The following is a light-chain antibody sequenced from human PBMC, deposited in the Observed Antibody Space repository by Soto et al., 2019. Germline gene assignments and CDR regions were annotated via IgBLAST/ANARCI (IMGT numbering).Light chain of an antibody. Sequence: EIVMTQSPATLSVSPGERATLSCRASQSVSSNLAWYQQKPGQAPRLLIYGASTRATGIPARFSGSGSDTEFTLTISSLQSEDVAVYYCQQYDSWPPLTVGGGTKVDIK. J-gene: IGKJ4*01. CDR2: GAS. CDR1: QSVSSN. CDR3: QQYDSWPPLT. V-gene: IGKV3-15*01.